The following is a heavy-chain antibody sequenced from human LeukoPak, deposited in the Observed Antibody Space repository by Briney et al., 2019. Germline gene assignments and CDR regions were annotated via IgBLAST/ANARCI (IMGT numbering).Heavy chain of an antibody. CDR3: ARYDVWGSYRAFDY. CDR2: ILSSGLT. V-gene: IGHV4-4*08. D-gene: IGHD3-16*02. Sequence: SETLSLICSVSGASTSLHYWSWIRQSPGKGLEWIGNILSSGLTHYNPSLKSRVTISVDTSKNQFSLKLSSVTAADTAVYYCARYDVWGSYRAFDYWGQGTLVTVSS. J-gene: IGHJ4*02. CDR1: GASTSLHY.